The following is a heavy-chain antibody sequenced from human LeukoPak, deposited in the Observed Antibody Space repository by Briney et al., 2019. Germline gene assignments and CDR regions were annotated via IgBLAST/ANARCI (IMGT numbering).Heavy chain of an antibody. V-gene: IGHV1-69*05. D-gene: IGHD3-22*01. CDR3: ARGVVYYYDSSGPKGYYMDV. CDR2: IIPIFGTT. CDR1: GATFSSYA. Sequence: ASVKLSCKASGATFSSYAISWVRHAPGQGLEWMGGIIPIFGTTNYAQKFQGRVTITTDESTSTASLELSSQRSKDEATSYCARGVVYYYDSSGPKGYYMDVWGKGTTVTVSS. J-gene: IGHJ6*03.